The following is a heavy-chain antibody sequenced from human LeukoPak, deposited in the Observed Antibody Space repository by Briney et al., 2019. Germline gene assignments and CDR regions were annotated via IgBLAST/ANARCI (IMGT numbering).Heavy chain of an antibody. V-gene: IGHV3-64D*06. CDR3: VKESRVVRGVIMDAFDM. Sequence: GRSLRLSCSASGFTFSSYAMHWVRQAPGQGLEYVSGISINGGSTDYADSVKGRFTISRDNSKNTVYLQMSSLRAEDTAVYYCVKESRVVRGVIMDAFDMWGQGTMVTVSS. CDR1: GFTFSSYA. CDR2: ISINGGST. D-gene: IGHD3-10*01. J-gene: IGHJ3*02.